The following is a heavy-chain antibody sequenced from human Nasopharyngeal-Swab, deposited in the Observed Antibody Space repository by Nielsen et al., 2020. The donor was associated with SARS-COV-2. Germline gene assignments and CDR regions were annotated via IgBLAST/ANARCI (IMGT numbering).Heavy chain of an antibody. CDR1: GFTFSSYS. CDR2: ISSSSSDI. D-gene: IGHD3-10*01. J-gene: IGHJ6*02. Sequence: GGSLRLSCAASGFTFSSYSMNWVRQAPGKGLEWVASISSSSSDIYYADSVKGRFTISRDNAKNSLYLQMNSLRAEDTALYYCASHMPDYYGSGCHYYYYYGMDVWGQGTTVTVSS. V-gene: IGHV3-21*01. CDR3: ASHMPDYYGSGCHYYYYYGMDV.